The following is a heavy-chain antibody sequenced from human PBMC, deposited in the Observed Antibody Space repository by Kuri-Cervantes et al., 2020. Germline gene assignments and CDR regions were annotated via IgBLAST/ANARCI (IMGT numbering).Heavy chain of an antibody. Sequence: SETLSLTCAVYGGSFSGYYWSWVRQPPGKALEWIGYIYYSGSTDYNPSLKSRVTISVDTSKNQFSLKLSSVTAADTAVYYCARNYGDYPHDAFDIWGQGTMVTVSS. CDR3: ARNYGDYPHDAFDI. CDR2: IYYSGST. CDR1: GGSFSGYY. J-gene: IGHJ3*02. V-gene: IGHV4-59*12. D-gene: IGHD4-17*01.